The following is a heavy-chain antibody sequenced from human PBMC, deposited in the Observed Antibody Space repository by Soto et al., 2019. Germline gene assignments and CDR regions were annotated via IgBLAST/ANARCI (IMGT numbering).Heavy chain of an antibody. CDR2: IYYSGST. CDR3: ARENRDRFFDY. Sequence: QVQLQESGPGLVKPSETLSLTCTVSGGSISSYYWSWIRQPPGKGLEWIGYIYYSGSTNYNPSLMSRVTISVDTSKNQFSLKLSSVTAADTAVYYCARENRDRFFDYWGQGTLVTVSS. J-gene: IGHJ4*02. D-gene: IGHD3-22*01. V-gene: IGHV4-59*01. CDR1: GGSISSYY.